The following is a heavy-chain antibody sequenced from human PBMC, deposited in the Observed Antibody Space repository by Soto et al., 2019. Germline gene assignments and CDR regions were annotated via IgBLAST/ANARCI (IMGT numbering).Heavy chain of an antibody. D-gene: IGHD6-19*01. CDR1: GFTFSSYV. J-gene: IGHJ4*02. Sequence: EVQLLESGGGLVQPGGSLRLSCAASGFTFSSYVMSWVRQAPGKGLEWVSVISGSGGSTYYADSVKGRFTISRDNSKNTLYLQMNSLRAEDTAVYYCAKAARGWYSETDYWGQGTLVTVSS. CDR2: ISGSGGST. CDR3: AKAARGWYSETDY. V-gene: IGHV3-23*01.